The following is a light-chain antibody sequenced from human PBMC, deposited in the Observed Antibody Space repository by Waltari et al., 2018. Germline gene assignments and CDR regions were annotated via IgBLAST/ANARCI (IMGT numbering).Light chain of an antibody. CDR2: DVN. Sequence: QSALTQPRSVSGSPGHSVTISCTGTSSDVGGYDYVSWYQQHPGKAPKLVIYDVNKRPVGVPDRFSGSKSGNTASLTISGLQADDEADYNCCSYAGRATWAFGVGTKLTV. V-gene: IGLV2-11*01. CDR1: SSDVGGYDY. CDR3: CSYAGRATWA. J-gene: IGLJ3*02.